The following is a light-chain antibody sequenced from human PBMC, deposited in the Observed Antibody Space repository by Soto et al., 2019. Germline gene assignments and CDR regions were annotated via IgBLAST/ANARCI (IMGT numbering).Light chain of an antibody. CDR2: GVS. CDR3: SSYTPSNTWV. CDR1: SNDVGAFNY. J-gene: IGLJ3*02. V-gene: IGLV2-14*01. Sequence: QSALTQPASVSGSPGQSITISCTGSSNDVGAFNYVSWYRQSPGEAPKVLIRGVSYRPSGVSIRFSGSKSDNTASLSISGLQAEDEAHYYCSSYTPSNTWVFGGGTKVTVL.